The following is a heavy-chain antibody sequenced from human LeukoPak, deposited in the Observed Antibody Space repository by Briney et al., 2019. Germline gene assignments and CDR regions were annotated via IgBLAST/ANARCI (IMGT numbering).Heavy chain of an antibody. J-gene: IGHJ4*02. D-gene: IGHD6-13*01. V-gene: IGHV1-3*01. CDR1: GYTFTSYA. CDR2: INAGNGNT. CDR3: ARDRGAAGPRWYFDY. Sequence: GASVKVSRKASGYTFTSYAMHWVRQAPGQRLEWMGWINAGNGNTKYSQKFQGRVTITRDTSASTAYMELSSLRSEDTAVYYCARDRGAAGPRWYFDYWGQGTLVTVSS.